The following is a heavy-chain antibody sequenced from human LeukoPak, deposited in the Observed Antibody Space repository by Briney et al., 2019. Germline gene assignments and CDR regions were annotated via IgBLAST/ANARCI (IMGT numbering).Heavy chain of an antibody. CDR1: GGSISSSSYY. J-gene: IGHJ3*02. CDR2: IYYSGST. D-gene: IGHD1-26*01. Sequence: SETLSLTCTVSGGSISSSSYYWGWIRQPPGKGLEWIGSIYYSGSTYYNPSHKSRVTISVDTSKNQFSLKLSSVTAADTAVYYCARQGVGATDAFDIWGQGTMVTVSS. V-gene: IGHV4-39*01. CDR3: ARQGVGATDAFDI.